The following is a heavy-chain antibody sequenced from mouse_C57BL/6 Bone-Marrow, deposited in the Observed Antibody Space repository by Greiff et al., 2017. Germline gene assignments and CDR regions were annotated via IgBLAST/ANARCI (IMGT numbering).Heavy chain of an antibody. CDR3: AHYCDYFAWFAY. CDR1: GFTFTNNY. J-gene: IGHJ3*01. D-gene: IGHD2-13*01. CDR2: IDPANGNT. V-gene: IGHV14-3*01. Sequence: VQLQQSVAELVRPGASVKLSCTASGFTFTNNYMHWVKQRPGPGLEWIGRIDPANGNTKYAPKFQGKDTITADTSYNTAYLQLSSLTSEDTADYYCAHYCDYFAWFAYWGQGTLVTVSA.